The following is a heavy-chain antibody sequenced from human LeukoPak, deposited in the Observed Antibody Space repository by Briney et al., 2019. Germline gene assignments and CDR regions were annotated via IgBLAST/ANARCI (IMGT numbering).Heavy chain of an antibody. D-gene: IGHD6-13*01. Sequence: SETLSLTCAVYGGSFSGYYWSWIRQPPGKGLEWIGEINHSGSTNYNPSLKSRVTISVDTSKNQFSLKLSSVTAADTAVYYCARVDSSNWYEYRGYFADGGQRTLVTVSS. J-gene: IGHJ4*02. CDR3: ARVDSSNWYEYRGYFAD. V-gene: IGHV4-34*01. CDR1: GGSFSGYY. CDR2: INHSGST.